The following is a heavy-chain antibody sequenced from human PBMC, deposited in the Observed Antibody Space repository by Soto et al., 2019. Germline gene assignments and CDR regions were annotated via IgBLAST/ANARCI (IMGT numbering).Heavy chain of an antibody. CDR1: GGTFSSYR. V-gene: IGHV1-69*13. J-gene: IGHJ4*02. CDR3: VRDPGPKLSSS. D-gene: IGHD6-13*01. CDR2: IVPIYRTA. Sequence: GASVKVSCKASGGTFSSYRINWVRQAPGQGLEWVGGIVPIYRTADYAQKFQGRVTITADESARTSYIKLRSLKSQNRGVYSCVRDPGPKLSSSGGQGPLVTV.